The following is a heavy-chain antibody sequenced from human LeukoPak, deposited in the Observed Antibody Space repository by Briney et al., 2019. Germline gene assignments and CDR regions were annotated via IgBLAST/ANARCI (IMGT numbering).Heavy chain of an antibody. CDR1: GYTFTSYG. D-gene: IGHD2-2*02. Sequence: ASVKVSCKASGYTFTSYGISWVRQAPGQGLEWMGWISAYNGNTNYAQKLLGRVTMTTDTSTSTAYMELRSLRSDDTAVYYCAGSLGVPAAIEFPFDYWGQGTLVTVSS. CDR2: ISAYNGNT. V-gene: IGHV1-18*01. CDR3: AGSLGVPAAIEFPFDY. J-gene: IGHJ4*02.